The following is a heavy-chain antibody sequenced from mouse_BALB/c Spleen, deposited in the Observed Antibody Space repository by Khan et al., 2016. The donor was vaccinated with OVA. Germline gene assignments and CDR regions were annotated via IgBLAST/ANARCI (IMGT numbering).Heavy chain of an antibody. D-gene: IGHD2-13*01. CDR3: ARGYYGDPFSY. CDR1: GFTFSDYY. V-gene: IGHV5-4*02. CDR2: ISDGGSYT. Sequence: EVELVESGGGLVKPGGSLKLSCAASGFTFSDYYMYWVRQTPEKRLEWLATISDGGSYTYYPDSVKGGFTISRDDAKNNLYLQMSSLKSEDTAMYYCARGYYGDPFSYWGQGTLVTISA. J-gene: IGHJ3*01.